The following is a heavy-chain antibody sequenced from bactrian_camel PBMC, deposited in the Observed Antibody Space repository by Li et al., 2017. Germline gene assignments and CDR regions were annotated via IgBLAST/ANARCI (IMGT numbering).Heavy chain of an antibody. CDR1: GHTFSGNC. V-gene: IGHV3S54*01. D-gene: IGHD1*01. J-gene: IGHJ4*01. CDR2: IYTGVMNK. Sequence: HVQLVESGGGSVQAGGSLRLSCVASGHTFSGNCMGWFRQVPGKEREAVAGIYTGVMNKYYAVSVKGRFTISLDHAKNSVTLLMNNLKAEDTGTYYCVATGNFGVRPGRCPLVFPSPVYAHKGQGTQVTVS.